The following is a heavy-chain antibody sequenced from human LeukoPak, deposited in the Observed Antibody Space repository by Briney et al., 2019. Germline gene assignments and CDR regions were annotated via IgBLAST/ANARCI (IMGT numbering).Heavy chain of an antibody. D-gene: IGHD5-24*01. Sequence: GRSLRLSCAASGFTFDDYAMHWVRQAPGKGLEWVSGISWNSGSIGYADSVKGRFTISRDNAKNSLYLQMNSLRAEDTALYYCAKDDQGDGYFDAFDIWGQGTMVTVSS. CDR2: ISWNSGSI. V-gene: IGHV3-9*01. CDR3: AKDDQGDGYFDAFDI. J-gene: IGHJ3*02. CDR1: GFTFDDYA.